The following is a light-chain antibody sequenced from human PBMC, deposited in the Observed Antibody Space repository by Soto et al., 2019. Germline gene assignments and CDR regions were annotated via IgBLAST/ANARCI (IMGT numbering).Light chain of an antibody. CDR2: KAS. CDR3: QQYNSYSLT. J-gene: IGKJ4*01. V-gene: IGKV1-5*03. Sequence: DIQMTQSPSTLSASAGDRVTITCRASQSITSWLAWYQRKPGKAPKLLIHKASSLESGVPSRFSGSGSGTEFTLTISSLQPDDFATYYCQQYNSYSLTFGGGTKVEIK. CDR1: QSITSW.